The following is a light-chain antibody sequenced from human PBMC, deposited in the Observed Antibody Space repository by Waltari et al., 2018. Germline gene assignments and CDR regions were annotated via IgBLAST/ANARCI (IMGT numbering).Light chain of an antibody. CDR2: EVG. J-gene: IGLJ3*02. Sequence: QSALTQPASVSGSPGQSITISCTGISSDIGDYIVSWYQHHPGKAPKHMIYEVGGRPHGFSNRFSGSTPGNTASLTISGLQAEDEADYYCLSYTTSDILGVFGGGTKLTVL. CDR3: LSYTTSDILGV. V-gene: IGLV2-14*01. CDR1: SSDIGDYI.